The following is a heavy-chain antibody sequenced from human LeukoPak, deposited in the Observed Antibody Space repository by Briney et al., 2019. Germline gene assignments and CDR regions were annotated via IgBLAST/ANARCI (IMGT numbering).Heavy chain of an antibody. Sequence: GESLKISCKGSGYSFTGYWIGWVRQMPGKGLEWMGIIYPGDSDTRYSPSFQGQVTISADKSISTAYLQWSSLKASDTAMYYCARQGKQQLVTLDYWGQGTLVTVSS. V-gene: IGHV5-51*01. J-gene: IGHJ4*02. CDR1: GYSFTGYW. D-gene: IGHD6-13*01. CDR3: ARQGKQQLVTLDY. CDR2: IYPGDSDT.